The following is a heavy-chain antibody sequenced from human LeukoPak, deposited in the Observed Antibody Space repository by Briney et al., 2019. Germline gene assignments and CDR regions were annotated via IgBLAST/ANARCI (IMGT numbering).Heavy chain of an antibody. Sequence: SETLSLTCTVSGGSISNYYWSWIRQPPGKGLEWIGYIYYSGSTNYNPSLKSRVTISVDTSKNQFSLKLSSVTAADTAVYYCARDGSGYDPNWFDPWGQGTLVTVSS. CDR3: ARDGSGYDPNWFDP. D-gene: IGHD5-12*01. V-gene: IGHV4-59*01. J-gene: IGHJ5*02. CDR2: IYYSGST. CDR1: GGSISNYY.